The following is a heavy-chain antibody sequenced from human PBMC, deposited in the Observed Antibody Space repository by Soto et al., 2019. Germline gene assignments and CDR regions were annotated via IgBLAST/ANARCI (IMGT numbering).Heavy chain of an antibody. V-gene: IGHV4-31*03. J-gene: IGHJ6*02. CDR3: ARDRDYGSGSYVCYGMDV. CDR1: GGSISSGGYY. Sequence: QVQLQESGPGLVKPSQTLSLTCTVSGGSISSGGYYWSWIRQHPGKGLEWIGYIYYSGSTYYNPSLKSRVTISVDTSKNQFSLKLSSVTAADTAVYYCARDRDYGSGSYVCYGMDVWGQGTTVTVSS. D-gene: IGHD3-10*01. CDR2: IYYSGST.